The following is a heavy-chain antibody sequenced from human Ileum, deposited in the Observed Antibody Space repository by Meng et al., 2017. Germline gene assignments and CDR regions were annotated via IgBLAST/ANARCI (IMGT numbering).Heavy chain of an antibody. D-gene: IGHD4-17*01. J-gene: IGHJ4*02. CDR1: SGSFTNHKYY. CDR2: IYYGGST. V-gene: IGHV4-39*01. Sequence: QLRLQESGPGLVKPSETLSLTSSVSSGSFTNHKYYWVWIRRPPGKGLEWIGSIYYGGSTYYNPSLKSRVTISVDTSTNQFSLKLISVPPADTAVYYCARRGEYGAQQTWGQVTLVTVSS. CDR3: ARRGEYGAQQT.